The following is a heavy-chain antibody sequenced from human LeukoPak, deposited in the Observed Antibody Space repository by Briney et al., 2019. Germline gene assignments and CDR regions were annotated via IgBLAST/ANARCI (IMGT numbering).Heavy chain of an antibody. J-gene: IGHJ4*02. V-gene: IGHV3-30*02. CDR3: ARDRGLYYYGSGGFDY. CDR2: IRYDGSNK. D-gene: IGHD3-10*01. Sequence: GGSLRLSCAASGFTFDGYGMSWVRQAPGKGLEGVAFIRYDGSNKYYAGSVKGRFTISRDNSKNTLYLQMNSLRAEDTAVYYCARDRGLYYYGSGGFDYWGQGTLVTVSS. CDR1: GFTFDGYG.